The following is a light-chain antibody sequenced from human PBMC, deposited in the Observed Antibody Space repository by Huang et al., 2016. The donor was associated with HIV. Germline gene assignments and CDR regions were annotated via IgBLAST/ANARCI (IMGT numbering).Light chain of an antibody. CDR1: QCLLYSSNNKNY. CDR2: WAS. Sequence: DIVMTQSPDSLAVSLGERATINCKSSQCLLYSSNNKNYLAWYQQKPGQPPKLLIYWASTRESGVPDRFTGSGSGTVFTLTISSLQAEDVAVYYCQQYYNTPLTFGQGTKLEIK. V-gene: IGKV4-1*01. CDR3: QQYYNTPLT. J-gene: IGKJ2*01.